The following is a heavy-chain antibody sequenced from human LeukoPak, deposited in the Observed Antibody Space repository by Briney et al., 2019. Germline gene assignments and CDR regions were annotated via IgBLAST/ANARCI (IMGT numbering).Heavy chain of an antibody. Sequence: GGSLRLSCAASGFTFSSYGMNWVRQAPGKGLEWLSYISSRSSTIYYADSVKGRFTISRDNAENSLYLQMNSLRAEDTAVYYRARAFGLRDYTDYWGQGTLVTVSS. CDR1: GFTFSSYG. V-gene: IGHV3-48*01. J-gene: IGHJ4*02. D-gene: IGHD2/OR15-2a*01. CDR3: ARAFGLRDYTDY. CDR2: ISSRSSTI.